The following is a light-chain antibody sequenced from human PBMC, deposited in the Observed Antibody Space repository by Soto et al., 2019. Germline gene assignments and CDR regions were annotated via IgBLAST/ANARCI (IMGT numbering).Light chain of an antibody. CDR1: QSISTY. V-gene: IGKV1-39*01. Sequence: DIQMTHSPSSLSASVLYMVTITFRASQSISTYLHWYQQKPGTAPKLLIYATSNLQSGVPSRFSGSGSGTGFTLTINSLQPEDSATYYCQKAYSTPWTFGQGTKVDIK. CDR3: QKAYSTPWT. J-gene: IGKJ1*01. CDR2: ATS.